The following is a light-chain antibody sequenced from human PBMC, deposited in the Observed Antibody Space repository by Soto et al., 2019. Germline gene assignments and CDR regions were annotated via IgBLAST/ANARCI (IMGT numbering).Light chain of an antibody. CDR3: SAYTTSTTVI. J-gene: IGLJ2*01. V-gene: IGLV2-14*01. Sequence: QSVLTQPASVSGSPGQSITISCTGTSSDVGGHNYVSWYQQDPGKAPKLMIYEVSHRPSGVSHRFSGSKSGNTASLTISGLQAEDEADYYCSAYTTSTTVIFGGGTKLTVL. CDR2: EVS. CDR1: SSDVGGHNY.